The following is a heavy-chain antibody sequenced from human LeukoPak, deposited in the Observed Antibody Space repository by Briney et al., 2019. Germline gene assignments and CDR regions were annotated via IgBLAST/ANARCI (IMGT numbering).Heavy chain of an antibody. CDR2: IGGSDGST. D-gene: IGHD3-9*01. V-gene: IGHV3-23*01. J-gene: IGHJ6*03. Sequence: GGSLRLSCAASGFTFSSQAMSWVRQAPGKGLEWVSSIGGSDGSTYYAGSVKGRFTISRDNSKNTLYLQMNSLRAEDTAVYYCARASPATAYLHFYYCYMDVWGTGATVIVS. CDR3: ARASPATAYLHFYYCYMDV. CDR1: GFTFSSQA.